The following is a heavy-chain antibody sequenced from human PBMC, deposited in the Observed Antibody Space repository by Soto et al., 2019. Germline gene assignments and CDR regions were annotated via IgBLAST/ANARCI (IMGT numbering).Heavy chain of an antibody. CDR3: YNRHDADGHFDN. Sequence: GGSLRLSCAASGFTFRSYAMGWVRQGPGKGLEWVAGVSIGGSTHNADSVRGQVTITRYRAKYTLSLQMKSLTAEDTAVDFCYNRHDADGHFDNWGQGTLVTVSS. D-gene: IGHD1-1*01. V-gene: IGHV3-23*01. J-gene: IGHJ4*02. CDR1: GFTFRSYA. CDR2: VSIGGST.